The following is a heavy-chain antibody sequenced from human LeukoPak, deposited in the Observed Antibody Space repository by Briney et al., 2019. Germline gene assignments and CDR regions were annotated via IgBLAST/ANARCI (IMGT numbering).Heavy chain of an antibody. Sequence: GGSLRLSCAASGFTFSSYSMNWVRQAPGKGLEWVSSISSSSSYIYYADSVKGRFTISRDNAKNSLYLQMNSLRAEDTAVYYCARAPVDRYDSSSFIRRGVDYWGQGTLVTVSS. J-gene: IGHJ4*02. V-gene: IGHV3-21*01. CDR3: ARAPVDRYDSSSFIRRGVDY. CDR1: GFTFSSYS. CDR2: ISSSSSYI. D-gene: IGHD3-22*01.